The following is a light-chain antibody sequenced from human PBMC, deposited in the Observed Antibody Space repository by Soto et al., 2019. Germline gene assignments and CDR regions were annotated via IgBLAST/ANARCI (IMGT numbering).Light chain of an antibody. J-gene: IGKJ2*01. CDR2: AAS. CDR3: QQYYSYPYT. CDR1: QGISSY. Sequence: IRMTQSPSSFSASTGDRVTITCRASQGISSYLDWYQQKPGKAPKLLIYAASTLQSGVPSRFSCSGSGTVFTLTISCLQSEDFATYYCQQYYSYPYTFGQGTKLEIK. V-gene: IGKV1-8*01.